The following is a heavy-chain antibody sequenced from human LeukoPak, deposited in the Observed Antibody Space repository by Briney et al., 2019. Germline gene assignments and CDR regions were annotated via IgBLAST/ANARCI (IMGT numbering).Heavy chain of an antibody. CDR1: GFTVRSNH. V-gene: IGHV3-53*04. CDR2: IYSGGST. CDR3: ARVWRYDMDV. J-gene: IGHJ6*02. Sequence: GGSLRLSCAASGFTVRSNHMSWVRQAPGKGLEWISVIYSGGSTSHADSVKGRFTLSRQHSKNPVFLQMNSLRPADAAVYYCARVWRYDMDVWGQGTTVTVSS. D-gene: IGHD2-21*01.